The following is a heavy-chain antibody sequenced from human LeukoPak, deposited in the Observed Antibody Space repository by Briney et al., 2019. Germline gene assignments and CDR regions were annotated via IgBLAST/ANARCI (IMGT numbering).Heavy chain of an antibody. D-gene: IGHD3-10*01. CDR1: DDSITIYY. Sequence: PSETLSLTCTVSDDSITIYYWSWIRQPAGKGLEWIGRSGSTNYNPSLKSRVTISVDTSKSQFSLKLSSVTAADTAVYYCARVRVTMLRGVIMRGRAYYYMDVWGQGTTVTISS. CDR2: SGST. V-gene: IGHV4-4*07. J-gene: IGHJ6*03. CDR3: ARVRVTMLRGVIMRGRAYYYMDV.